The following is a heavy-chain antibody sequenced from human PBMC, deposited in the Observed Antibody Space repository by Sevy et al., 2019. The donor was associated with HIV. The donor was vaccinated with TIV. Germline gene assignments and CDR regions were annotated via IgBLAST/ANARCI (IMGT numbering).Heavy chain of an antibody. V-gene: IGHV1-69*13. CDR3: ARDPNDVHSGSNRYFDC. J-gene: IGHJ4*02. CDR1: GGTFSSYA. CDR2: IIPIFGTA. D-gene: IGHD1-26*01. Sequence: ASVKVSCKASGGTFSSYAISWVRQAPGQGLEWMGGIIPIFGTANYAQKFQGRVTITADESTSTAYMELSSLRSEDTAVYYCARDPNDVHSGSNRYFDCWGQGTLVTVSS.